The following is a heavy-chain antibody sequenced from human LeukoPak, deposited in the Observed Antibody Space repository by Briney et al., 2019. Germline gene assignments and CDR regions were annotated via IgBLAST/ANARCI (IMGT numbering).Heavy chain of an antibody. Sequence: GGSPRLSCAASGFTFSSYAMSWVRQAPGKGLEWVSAISGSGGSTYHADSVKGRFTISRDNSKNTLYLQMNSLRAEDTALYYCAKPEQDDAFDIWGQGTMVTVSS. D-gene: IGHD1/OR15-1a*01. V-gene: IGHV3-23*01. J-gene: IGHJ3*02. CDR2: ISGSGGST. CDR3: AKPEQDDAFDI. CDR1: GFTFSSYA.